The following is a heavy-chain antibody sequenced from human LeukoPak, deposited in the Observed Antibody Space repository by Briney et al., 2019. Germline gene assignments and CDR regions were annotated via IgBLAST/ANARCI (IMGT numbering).Heavy chain of an antibody. CDR3: AKEGCSGGSCYVGGPFWDN. V-gene: IGHV3-30*04. CDR2: ISYDGSNK. CDR1: GFTFSSYA. D-gene: IGHD2-15*01. Sequence: GRSLRLSCAASGFTFSSYAMHWVRQAPGKGLEWVAVISYDGSNKYYADSVKGRFTISRDNSKNTLYLQMNSLRAEDTAVYYCAKEGCSGGSCYVGGPFWDNWGQGTLVTVSS. J-gene: IGHJ4*02.